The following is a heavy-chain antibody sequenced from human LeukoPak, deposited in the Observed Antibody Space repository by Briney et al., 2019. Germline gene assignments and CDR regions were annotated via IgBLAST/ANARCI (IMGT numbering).Heavy chain of an antibody. Sequence: PSETLSLTCSVSGGSISSTIYYWGWLRQPPGKGLEWIASMYYSGSNFYNPSLKSRVTGSVDTSKNQFSLKLSSVTAADTAVYYCARGPGGYDYYYYMDVWGKGTTVTVSS. V-gene: IGHV4-39*07. J-gene: IGHJ6*03. CDR2: MYYSGSN. CDR3: ARGPGGYDYYYYMDV. D-gene: IGHD5-12*01. CDR1: GGSISSTIYY.